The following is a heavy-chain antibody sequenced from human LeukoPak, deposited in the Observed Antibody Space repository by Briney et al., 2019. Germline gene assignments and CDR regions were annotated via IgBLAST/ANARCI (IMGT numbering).Heavy chain of an antibody. CDR2: ISSSSSYI. J-gene: IGHJ5*02. CDR1: GFTFSSYR. D-gene: IGHD6-19*01. CDR3: ARDTIAVAGTVWFDP. V-gene: IGHV3-21*01. Sequence: GGSLRLSCAASGFTFSSYRMNWVRQAPGKGLEWVSSISSSSSYIYYADSVKGRFTISRDNAKNSLYLQMNSLRAEDTAVYYCARDTIAVAGTVWFDPWGQGTLVTVSS.